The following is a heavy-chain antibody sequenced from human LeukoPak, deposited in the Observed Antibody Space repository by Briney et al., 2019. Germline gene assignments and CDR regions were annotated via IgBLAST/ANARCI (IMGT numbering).Heavy chain of an antibody. D-gene: IGHD1-7*01. CDR2: ISYDGSNK. V-gene: IGHV3-30*03. CDR3: ARESPTSRWNFPDAFDI. J-gene: IGHJ3*02. CDR1: GFNFSTYW. Sequence: GGSLRLSCTASGFNFSTYWMTWVRQVPGKGLEWVAVISYDGSNKYYADSVKGRFTISRDNSKNTLYLQMNSLRAEDAAVYYCARESPTSRWNFPDAFDIWGQGTMVTVSS.